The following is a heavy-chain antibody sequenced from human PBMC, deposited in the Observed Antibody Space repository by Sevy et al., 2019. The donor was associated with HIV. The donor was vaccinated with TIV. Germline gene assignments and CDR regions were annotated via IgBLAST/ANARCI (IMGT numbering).Heavy chain of an antibody. J-gene: IGHJ4*02. D-gene: IGHD3-3*01. Sequence: GGSLRLSCTASGFTFGDYAMSWVRQAPGKGLEWVGFIRSKAYGGTTEYAASVKGRFTISRDDSKSIAYLQMNSLKTEDTAVYYCTRVGDDFWGGYYTGFDYWGQGTLVTVSS. CDR2: IRSKAYGGTT. CDR3: TRVGDDFWGGYYTGFDY. V-gene: IGHV3-49*04. CDR1: GFTFGDYA.